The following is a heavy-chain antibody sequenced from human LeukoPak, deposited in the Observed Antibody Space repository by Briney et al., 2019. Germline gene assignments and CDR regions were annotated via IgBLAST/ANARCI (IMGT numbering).Heavy chain of an antibody. CDR1: GGSISSGSYY. V-gene: IGHV4-61*10. J-gene: IGHJ6*03. CDR3: ARSRSITMVRGVIYYYYYMDV. D-gene: IGHD3-10*01. CDR2: IYSSGST. Sequence: SETLSLTCTVSGGSISSGSYYWSWIRQPAGKGLEWIGRIYSSGSTNYNPSLKSRVTISVDTSKNQFSLKLSSVTAADTAVYYCARSRSITMVRGVIYYYYYMDVWGKGTTVTISS.